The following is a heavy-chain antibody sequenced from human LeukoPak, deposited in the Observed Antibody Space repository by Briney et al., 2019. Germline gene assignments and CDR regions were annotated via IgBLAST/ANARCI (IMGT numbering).Heavy chain of an antibody. D-gene: IGHD3-22*01. CDR2: INPNSGGT. CDR1: GYTFTSYD. Sequence: ASVKVSCKASGYTFTSYDINWVRQATGQGLEWMGWINPNSGGTNYAQKFQGWVTMTRDTSISTAYMELSRLRSDDTAVYYCARDNVVGGYYYDSSGYYPQKYNWFDPWGQGTLVTVSS. V-gene: IGHV1-2*04. J-gene: IGHJ5*02. CDR3: ARDNVVGGYYYDSSGYYPQKYNWFDP.